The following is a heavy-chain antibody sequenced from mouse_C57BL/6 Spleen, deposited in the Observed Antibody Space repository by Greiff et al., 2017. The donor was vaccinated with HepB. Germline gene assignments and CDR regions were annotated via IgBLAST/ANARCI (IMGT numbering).Heavy chain of an antibody. CDR2: ISSGSSTI. V-gene: IGHV5-17*01. J-gene: IGHJ4*01. CDR3: ARDGNDAMDY. Sequence: EVQLQESGGGLVKPGGSLKLSCAASGFNFSDYGMHWVRQAPEKGLEWVAYISSGSSTIYYADTVKGRFTISRDNAKNTLFLQMTSLRSEDTAMYYCARDGNDAMDYWGQGTSVTVSS. CDR1: GFNFSDYG. D-gene: IGHD2-1*01.